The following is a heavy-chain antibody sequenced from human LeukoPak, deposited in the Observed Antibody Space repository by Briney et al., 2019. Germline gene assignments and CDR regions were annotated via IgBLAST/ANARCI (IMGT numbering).Heavy chain of an antibody. CDR1: GYSFTSYW. D-gene: IGHD3-22*01. CDR3: ASTRDYYDSSGYYYWDAFDI. V-gene: IGHV5-51*01. Sequence: GESLKISCKGSGYSFTSYWIGWVRQMPGKGLEWMGIIYPGDSDTRYGPSFQGQVTISADKSISTAYLQWSSLKASGTAMYYCASTRDYYDSSGYYYWDAFDIWGQGTMVTVSS. J-gene: IGHJ3*02. CDR2: IYPGDSDT.